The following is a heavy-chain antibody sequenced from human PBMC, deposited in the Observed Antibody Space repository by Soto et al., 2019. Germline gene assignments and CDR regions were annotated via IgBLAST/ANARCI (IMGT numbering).Heavy chain of an antibody. J-gene: IGHJ6*03. CDR2: ISAFNGNT. D-gene: IGHD6-19*01. Sequence: QDQLVQSGAEVKKPGASVTVSCKASGYSFTNYGVTWVRQAPGQGLEWMGWISAFNGNTHYAQNLPGRVTMTTDASTGTAYMELRSLRSDDTAVYYCARDRGVAPPVAGNTHYYYYMVVCGKGTTVTVSS. CDR1: GYSFTNYG. CDR3: ARDRGVAPPVAGNTHYYYYMVV. V-gene: IGHV1-18*01.